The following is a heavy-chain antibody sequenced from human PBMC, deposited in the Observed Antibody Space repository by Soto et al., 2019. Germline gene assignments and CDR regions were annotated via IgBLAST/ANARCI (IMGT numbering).Heavy chain of an antibody. D-gene: IGHD3-3*02. CDR2: ISSSGSTI. V-gene: IGHV3-48*03. CDR3: ARGLHSYYYYGMDV. J-gene: IGHJ6*02. CDR1: GFTFSSYE. Sequence: GGSLRLSCAASGFTFSSYEMNWVRQAPGKGLEWVSYISSSGSTIYYADSVKGRFTISRDNAKNSLYLQMNSLRAEDTAVYYCARGLHSYYYYGMDVWGQGTTVTVSS.